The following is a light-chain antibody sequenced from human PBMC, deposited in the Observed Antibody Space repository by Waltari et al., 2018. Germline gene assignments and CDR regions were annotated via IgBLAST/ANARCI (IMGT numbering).Light chain of an antibody. V-gene: IGLV1-51*02. CDR3: GTWDSSLSAGV. Sequence: QSVLTQPPSVSAAPGQKVTISCSGSSSNIGNNYVSWYQQLPGTAPKLLIYENNKRPSGIPDRLPGSKSGTSATLGITGLQTGDEADYYCGTWDSSLSAGVFGGGTKLTVL. J-gene: IGLJ3*02. CDR2: ENN. CDR1: SSNIGNNY.